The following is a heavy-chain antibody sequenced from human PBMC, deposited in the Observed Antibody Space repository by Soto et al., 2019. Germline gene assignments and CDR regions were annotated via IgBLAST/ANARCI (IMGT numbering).Heavy chain of an antibody. D-gene: IGHD3-9*01. V-gene: IGHV4-59*01. Sequence: SETLSLTCTVSGGSISSYYWSWIRQPPGKGLEWIGYIYYSGSTNYNPSLKSRVTISVDTSKNQFSLKLSSVTAADTAVYYCARGHYDILTGQYYMDVWGKGTTVTVSS. CDR1: GGSISSYY. CDR2: IYYSGST. J-gene: IGHJ6*03. CDR3: ARGHYDILTGQYYMDV.